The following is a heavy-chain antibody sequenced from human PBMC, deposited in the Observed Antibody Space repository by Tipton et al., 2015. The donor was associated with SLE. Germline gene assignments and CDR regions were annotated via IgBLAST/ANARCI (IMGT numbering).Heavy chain of an antibody. CDR3: ASARRDWDSYYYYSYYMDV. V-gene: IGHV4-34*01. CDR2: INHGGST. Sequence: TLSLTCAVYGGSFSVYYWTWIRQPPGKGLEWIGEINHGGSTNYNPSLKSRVTISIDTSKNQFSLKLSSVTAADTAVYYCASARRDWDSYYYYSYYMDVWGKGTTVTVSS. J-gene: IGHJ6*03. CDR1: GGSFSVYY. D-gene: IGHD3/OR15-3a*01.